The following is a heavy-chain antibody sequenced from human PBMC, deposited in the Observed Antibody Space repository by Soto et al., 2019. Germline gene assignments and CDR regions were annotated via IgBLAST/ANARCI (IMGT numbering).Heavy chain of an antibody. CDR1: GYTFTSYG. V-gene: IGHV1-18*01. CDR2: VSAYNGNT. J-gene: IGHJ4*02. Sequence: GASVKVSCKASGYTFTSYGISWVRQAPGQGLEWMGWVSAYNGNTNYAQKLQGRVTMTTDTSTSTAYMELRSLRSDDTAVYYCARGCSVSGNCTHGGFDYPGQGTLLTVSS. D-gene: IGHD2-8*01. CDR3: ARGCSVSGNCTHGGFDY.